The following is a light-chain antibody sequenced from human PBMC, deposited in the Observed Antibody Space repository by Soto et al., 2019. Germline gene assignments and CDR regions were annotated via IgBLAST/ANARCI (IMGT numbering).Light chain of an antibody. J-gene: IGKJ5*01. CDR1: ESIARH. V-gene: IGKV1-39*01. Sequence: DIPMTQSPSSLSASVGDRVTITCRASESIARHLNWYQQKPGKAPKLLIYAASSLQNGVPSRFRGGGSGTDFTLTIINLQPEDFATYYCQQTYSTLSITFGQGTRLEIK. CDR3: QQTYSTLSIT. CDR2: AAS.